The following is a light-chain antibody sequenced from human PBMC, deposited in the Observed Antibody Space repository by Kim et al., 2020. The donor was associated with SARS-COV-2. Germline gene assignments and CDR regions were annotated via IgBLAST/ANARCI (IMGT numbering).Light chain of an antibody. J-gene: IGKJ2*01. V-gene: IGKV3-20*01. CDR2: GAS. CDR1: QSVSSSY. CDR3: QQYGSSPPYT. Sequence: SPGETATLSCTARQSVSSSYLAWYKQKPGQAPMLFNYGASSRATGIPDRFSGSGSGTDFTLTISGLEPEDFAVYYCQQYGSSPPYTFGQGTKLKI.